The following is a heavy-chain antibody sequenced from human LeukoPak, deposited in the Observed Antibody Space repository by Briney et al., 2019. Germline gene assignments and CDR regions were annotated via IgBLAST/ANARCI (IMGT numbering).Heavy chain of an antibody. CDR3: ARSASDSSGYYPTLDY. J-gene: IGHJ4*02. V-gene: IGHV1-18*01. CDR1: GYTFTSYG. CDR2: ISAYNGNT. Sequence: ASVKVSCKASGYTFTSYGISWVRQAPGQGLEWMGWISAYNGNTNYAQKLQGRVTMTTDTSMSTAYMELSSLRSEDTAVYYCARSASDSSGYYPTLDYWGQGTLVTVSS. D-gene: IGHD3-22*01.